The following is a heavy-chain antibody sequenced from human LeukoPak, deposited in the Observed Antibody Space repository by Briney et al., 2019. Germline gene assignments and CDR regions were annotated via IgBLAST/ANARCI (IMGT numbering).Heavy chain of an antibody. V-gene: IGHV1-18*01. CDR3: ARGFSWYEVPHWFDP. Sequence: GASVKVSCKASGYTFTSYGISWVRQPPGQGLEWMGWISAYNGNTNYAQKLQGRVTMTTDTSTSTAYTELRSLRSDDTAVYYCARGFSWYEVPHWFDPWGQGTLVTVSS. CDR2: ISAYNGNT. J-gene: IGHJ5*02. CDR1: GYTFTSYG. D-gene: IGHD6-13*01.